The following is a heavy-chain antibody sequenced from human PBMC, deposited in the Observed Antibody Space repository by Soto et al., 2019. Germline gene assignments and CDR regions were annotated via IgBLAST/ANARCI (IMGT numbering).Heavy chain of an antibody. J-gene: IGHJ4*02. CDR2: INAGNGNT. V-gene: IGHV1-3*01. D-gene: IGHD5-12*01. CDR1: GYTFTSYA. CDR3: ARVGGYSGYDTLDY. Sequence: QVQLVQSGAEVKKPGASVKVSCKASGYTFTSYAMHWVRQAPVQRLEWMGWINAGNGNTKYSQKFQGRVTITRDTSASTAYMELSSLRSEDTAVYYCARVGGYSGYDTLDYWGQGTLVTVSS.